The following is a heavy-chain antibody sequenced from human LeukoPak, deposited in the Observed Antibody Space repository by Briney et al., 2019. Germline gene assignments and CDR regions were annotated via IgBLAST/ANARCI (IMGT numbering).Heavy chain of an antibody. CDR1: GGSISSYY. Sequence: SETLSLTCTVSGGSISSYYWSWIQQPPGKGLEWIGYIYYSGSTNYNPSLKSRVTISVDTSKNQFSLKLSSVTAADTAVYYCARASGYYYRFDYWGQGTLVTVSS. CDR2: IYYSGST. CDR3: ARASGYYYRFDY. V-gene: IGHV4-59*01. D-gene: IGHD3-22*01. J-gene: IGHJ4*02.